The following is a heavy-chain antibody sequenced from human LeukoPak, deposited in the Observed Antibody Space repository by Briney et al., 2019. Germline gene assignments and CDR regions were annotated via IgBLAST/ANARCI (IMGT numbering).Heavy chain of an antibody. J-gene: IGHJ4*02. CDR3: ARHVGIHLWSLYFDY. Sequence: SETLSLTCIVSGGSISSYYWSWIRQPPGKGLEWIGYIYSSGSTDYNPSLRSRATISLDTPNHQFSLKLTSVTAADTAVYYCARHVGIHLWSLYFDYWGQGSLVTVSS. D-gene: IGHD5-18*01. V-gene: IGHV4-59*08. CDR2: IYSSGST. CDR1: GGSISSYY.